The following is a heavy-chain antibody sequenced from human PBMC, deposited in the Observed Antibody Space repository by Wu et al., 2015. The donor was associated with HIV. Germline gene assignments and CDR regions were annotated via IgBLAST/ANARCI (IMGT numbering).Heavy chain of an antibody. J-gene: IGHJ1*01. CDR1: GYSFTAHY. V-gene: IGHV1-2*02. CDR2: IRPDSGAT. D-gene: IGHD1-26*01. CDR3: SRGSVGSTMYFQH. Sequence: QVQLVQSGAEVTKPGASVRVSCQTSGYSFTAHYIHWVRQAPGQGLEWMGWIRPDSGATNYAEKFEDRVTMTRDASISTAYMQLNRLRSDDTAVYYCSRGSVGSTMYFQHWGQGTLVTVSS.